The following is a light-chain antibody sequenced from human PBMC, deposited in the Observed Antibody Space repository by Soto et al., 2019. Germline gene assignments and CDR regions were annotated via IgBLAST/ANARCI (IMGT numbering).Light chain of an antibody. V-gene: IGKV1-9*01. Sequence: DIQLTQSPSFLSASVGDRVTVTCRASQGINSYLAWYQQKPGKAPKLLIYTASTLQSGVPSRFSGSGSGTEFTLTITSLQPEDFAAYYCQQLNSYPLTFGGGTKADIK. CDR2: TAS. CDR1: QGINSY. J-gene: IGKJ4*01. CDR3: QQLNSYPLT.